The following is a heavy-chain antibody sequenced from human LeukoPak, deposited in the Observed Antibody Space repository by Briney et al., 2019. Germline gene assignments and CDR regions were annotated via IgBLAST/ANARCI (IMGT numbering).Heavy chain of an antibody. CDR3: AKGELAAQKGY. J-gene: IGHJ4*02. CDR2: ISGSGGST. Sequence: GGSLRLSCAASGFTFSSYAMSWVRRAPGKGLEWVSAISGSGGSTYYADSVKGRFTISRDNSKNTLYLQMNSLRAEDTAVYYCAKGELAAQKGYWDQGTLVTVSS. CDR1: GFTFSSYA. D-gene: IGHD1-7*01. V-gene: IGHV3-23*01.